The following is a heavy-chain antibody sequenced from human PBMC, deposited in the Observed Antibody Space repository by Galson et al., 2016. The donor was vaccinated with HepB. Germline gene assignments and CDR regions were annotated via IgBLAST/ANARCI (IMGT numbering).Heavy chain of an antibody. CDR3: ARGQGYSYGYYYFNY. CDR2: IYSGGST. Sequence: SLRLSCAASGFTVSSKYMSWVRQAPGKGLEWVSVIYSGGSTYYTDSVKGRFTISRDNSKNTLYLQTNSLRAEDTAVYYCARGQGYSYGYYYFNYWGQGTLVTVSS. D-gene: IGHD5-18*01. CDR1: GFTVSSKY. V-gene: IGHV3-53*01. J-gene: IGHJ4*02.